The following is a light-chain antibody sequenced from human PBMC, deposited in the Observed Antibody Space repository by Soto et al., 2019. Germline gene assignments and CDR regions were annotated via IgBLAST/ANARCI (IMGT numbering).Light chain of an antibody. CDR1: HSISSY. CDR2: AAS. CDR3: QQSYSTPRT. J-gene: IGKJ1*01. V-gene: IGKV1-39*01. Sequence: DIQMTQSPSSLSASVGDRVTITCRASHSISSYLNWYQQKPGKAPKLLIYAASSLQSGVPSRFSGSGSGTDFTLTINSLQPEDFATYYCQQSYSTPRTFGQGTKVDIK.